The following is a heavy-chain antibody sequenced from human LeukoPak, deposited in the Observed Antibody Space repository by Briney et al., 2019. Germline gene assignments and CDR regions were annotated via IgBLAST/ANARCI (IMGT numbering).Heavy chain of an antibody. J-gene: IGHJ4*02. CDR1: GGSISSYY. CDR3: ARDRAPPLSGGSGYYYYFDY. CDR2: IYTSGST. D-gene: IGHD3-22*01. Sequence: LETLSLTCTVSGGSISSYYWSWIRQPAGKGLEWIGRIYTSGSTNYKPSLKSRVTMSVDTSKNQFSLKLSSVTAADTAVYYCARDRAPPLSGGSGYYYYFDYWGQGTLVTVSS. V-gene: IGHV4-4*07.